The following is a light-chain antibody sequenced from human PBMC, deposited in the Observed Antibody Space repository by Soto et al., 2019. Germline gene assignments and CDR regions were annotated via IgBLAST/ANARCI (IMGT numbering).Light chain of an antibody. Sequence: EVVLTQSPATLSVSPGERAILSCRASQSVSSDLAWYQQKPGQAPRLLMSGVSTMATAIPPRFSGSGSGTEFTLTIRGLQHEDFAVYYCQQYNKGPPWTFGQGTKVDIK. J-gene: IGKJ1*01. CDR1: QSVSSD. CDR2: GVS. V-gene: IGKV3-15*01. CDR3: QQYNKGPPWT.